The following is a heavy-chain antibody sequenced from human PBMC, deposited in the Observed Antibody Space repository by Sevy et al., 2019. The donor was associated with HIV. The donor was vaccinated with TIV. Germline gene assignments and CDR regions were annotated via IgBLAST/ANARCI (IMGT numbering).Heavy chain of an antibody. CDR1: GGSFSGYY. J-gene: IGHJ4*02. CDR2: INHSGST. V-gene: IGHV4-34*01. Sequence: SETLSLTCAVYGGSFSGYYWSWIRQPPGKGLEWIGEINHSGSTNYKPSLKSRVTISVDTSKNQFSLKLSSVTAADTAVYYCARVTNYYGDYWGQGTLVTVSS. CDR3: ARVTNYYGDY. D-gene: IGHD3-10*01.